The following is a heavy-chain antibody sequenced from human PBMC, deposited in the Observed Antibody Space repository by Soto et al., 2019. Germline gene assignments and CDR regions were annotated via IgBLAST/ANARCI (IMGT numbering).Heavy chain of an antibody. V-gene: IGHV3-33*01. CDR3: ARGGLRFLDFHYDYMDV. Sequence: QVQLVESGGGVVQPGRSLRLSCAASGFTFSSYGMHWVRQAPGKGLEWVAGIWYDGSNKYYADSVKGRFTISRDNSKNTRYLQMNSLRAEDTAVYYCARGGLRFLDFHYDYMDVWGKGTTGTVSS. J-gene: IGHJ6*03. CDR1: GFTFSSYG. D-gene: IGHD3-3*01. CDR2: IWYDGSNK.